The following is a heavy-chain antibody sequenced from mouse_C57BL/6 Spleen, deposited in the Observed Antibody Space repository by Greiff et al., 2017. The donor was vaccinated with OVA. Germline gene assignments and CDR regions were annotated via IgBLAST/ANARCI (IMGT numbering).Heavy chain of an antibody. CDR1: GFTFSSYA. CDR3: ARDPGYDAMDY. Sequence: DVHLVESGGGLVKPGGSLKLSCAASGFTFSSYAMSWVRQTPEKRLEWVATISDGGSYTYYPDNVKGRFTISRDNAKNNLYLQMSHLKSEDTAMYYCARDPGYDAMDYWGQGTSVTVSS. CDR2: ISDGGSYT. J-gene: IGHJ4*01. V-gene: IGHV5-4*01.